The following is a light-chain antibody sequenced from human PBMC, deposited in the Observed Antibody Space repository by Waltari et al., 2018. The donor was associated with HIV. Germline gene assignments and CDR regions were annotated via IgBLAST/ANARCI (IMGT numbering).Light chain of an antibody. Sequence: QSALTQPPSASGSPGLSVALSCTGTSSDVGGTKYVSWYQQHPGKAPKLMIYEVNKRPSGVPDRFSGSKSANTASLTVSGLQADDEADYYCNSYAGSNNWVFGGGTKLTVL. CDR3: NSYAGSNNWV. J-gene: IGLJ3*02. V-gene: IGLV2-8*01. CDR1: SSDVGGTKY. CDR2: EVN.